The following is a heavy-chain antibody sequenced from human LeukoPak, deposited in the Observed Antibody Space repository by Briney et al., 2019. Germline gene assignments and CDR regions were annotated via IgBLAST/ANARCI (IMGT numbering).Heavy chain of an antibody. CDR3: ARQERVVRGGGGSYYAVYFDY. CDR1: GGSISSGGYY. V-gene: IGHV4-31*03. D-gene: IGHD1-26*01. Sequence: SETLSLTCTVSGGSISSGGYYWSWIRQHPGKGLEWIGYIYYSGSTYYNPSLKSRVTISVDTSKNQFSLKLSSVTAADTAVYYCARQERVVRGGGGSYYAVYFDYWGQGTLVTVSS. J-gene: IGHJ4*02. CDR2: IYYSGST.